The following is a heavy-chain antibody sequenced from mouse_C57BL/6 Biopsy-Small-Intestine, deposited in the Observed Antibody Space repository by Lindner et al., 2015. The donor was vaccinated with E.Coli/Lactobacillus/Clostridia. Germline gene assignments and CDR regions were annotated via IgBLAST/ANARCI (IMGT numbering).Heavy chain of an antibody. Sequence: SVKVSCKASGYTFTAYGITWVRQAPGQGLEWMGWITTYNGKTNYAQKLQGRVTMTTDTSTSTAYMELRSLRSDDTALYFCVREGGSEVGATRLPWAFDIWGQGTMVTVSS. CDR1: GYTFTAYG. J-gene: IGHJ3*01. V-gene: IGHV1-84*02. CDR3: VREGGSEVGATRLPWAFDI. D-gene: IGHD1-1*02. CDR2: ITTYNGKT.